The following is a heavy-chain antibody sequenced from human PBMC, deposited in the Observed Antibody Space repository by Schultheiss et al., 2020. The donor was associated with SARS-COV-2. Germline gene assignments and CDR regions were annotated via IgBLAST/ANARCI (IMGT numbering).Heavy chain of an antibody. Sequence: SQTLSLTCAVSGYSISSGYYWGWIRQPPGKGLEWIGSIYHSGSTYYNPSLKSRVTISVDTSKNQFSLKLSSVTAADTAVYYCARERVGGSGFDYWGQGTLVTVSS. CDR2: IYHSGST. CDR1: GYSISSGYY. D-gene: IGHD2-15*01. V-gene: IGHV4-38-2*02. J-gene: IGHJ4*02. CDR3: ARERVGGSGFDY.